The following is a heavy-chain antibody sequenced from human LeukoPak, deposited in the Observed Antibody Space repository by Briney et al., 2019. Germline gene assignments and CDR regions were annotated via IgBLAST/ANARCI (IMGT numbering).Heavy chain of an antibody. J-gene: IGHJ6*03. CDR3: ARLKGSSWYYYYYYMDV. Sequence: SETLSLACTVSGGSVRSYYWHWIRQPPGKGLEWIGDVYYNGNTNNNPSLKSRVTIGLDTSKNQFSLKLKSVTAADTAVYYCARLKGSSWYYYYYYMDVWGKGTTVTVSS. V-gene: IGHV4-59*02. CDR1: GGSVRSYY. CDR2: VYYNGNT. D-gene: IGHD6-13*01.